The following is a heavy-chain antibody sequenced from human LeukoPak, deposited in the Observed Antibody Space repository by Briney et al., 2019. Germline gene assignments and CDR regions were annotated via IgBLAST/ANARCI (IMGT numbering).Heavy chain of an antibody. CDR2: ISSSSSYI. Sequence: GGSLRLSCAASGFTLRSYTMNWVRQAPGKGLEWVSSISSSSSYIYYADSVKGRFTISRDNAKNSLYLQMNSLRAEDTAVYYCARAPYSSSWDLEVWGQGTMVTVSS. V-gene: IGHV3-21*01. J-gene: IGHJ3*01. CDR1: GFTLRSYT. D-gene: IGHD6-13*01. CDR3: ARAPYSSSWDLEV.